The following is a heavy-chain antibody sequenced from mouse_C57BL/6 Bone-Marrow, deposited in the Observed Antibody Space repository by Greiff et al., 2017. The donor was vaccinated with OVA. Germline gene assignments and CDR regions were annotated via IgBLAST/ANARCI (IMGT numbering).Heavy chain of an antibody. D-gene: IGHD1-1*01. CDR2: ISGGGGNT. Sequence: EVMLVESGGGLVKPGGSLKLSCAASGFTFSSYTMSWVRQTPEKRLEWVATISGGGGNTYYPDSVKGRFTISRDNAKNTLYLQMSSLRSEDTALYYCANYYGSRFYAMDYWGQGTSVTVSS. CDR3: ANYYGSRFYAMDY. CDR1: GFTFSSYT. J-gene: IGHJ4*01. V-gene: IGHV5-9*01.